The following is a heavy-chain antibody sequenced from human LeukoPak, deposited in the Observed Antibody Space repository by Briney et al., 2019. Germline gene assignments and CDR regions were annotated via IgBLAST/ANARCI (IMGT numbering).Heavy chain of an antibody. CDR2: INHSGST. Sequence: SETLSLTCAVYGGSFSGYYWSWIRQPPGKGLEWIGEINHSGSTNYNPSLKSRVTISVDTSKNQFSLKLSSVTAADTAVYYCARGDCSGGSCYLYWGQGTLVTVSS. J-gene: IGHJ4*02. CDR1: GGSFSGYY. CDR3: ARGDCSGGSCYLY. V-gene: IGHV4-34*01. D-gene: IGHD2-15*01.